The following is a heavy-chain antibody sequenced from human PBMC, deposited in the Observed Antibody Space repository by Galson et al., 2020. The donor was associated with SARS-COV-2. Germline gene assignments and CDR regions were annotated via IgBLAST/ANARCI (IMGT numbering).Heavy chain of an antibody. CDR3: ARESYDSGWFDY. CDR1: GFSFSSYW. Sequence: GESLKISCAASGFSFSSYWMTWVRQAPGKGLEWVANIKQDGSDKYYVDSVKGRFTISRDNAKNSLYLHMNSLRAEDTAVYYCARESYDSGWFDYWGQGTLVTVSS. V-gene: IGHV3-7*03. J-gene: IGHJ4*02. D-gene: IGHD6-19*01. CDR2: IKQDGSDK.